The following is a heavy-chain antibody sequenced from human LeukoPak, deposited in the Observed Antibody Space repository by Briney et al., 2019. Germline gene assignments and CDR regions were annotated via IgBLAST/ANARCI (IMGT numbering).Heavy chain of an antibody. CDR3: ARLLGSSWYYFDY. Sequence: PAETLSLTCTVSGGSISSYYWSWIRQPPGKGLEWIGYIYYSGSTNYNPSLKSRVTISVDTSKNQSSLKLSSVTAADTAVYYCARLLGSSWYYFDYWGQGTLVTVSS. CDR1: GGSISSYY. D-gene: IGHD6-13*01. V-gene: IGHV4-59*08. J-gene: IGHJ4*02. CDR2: IYYSGST.